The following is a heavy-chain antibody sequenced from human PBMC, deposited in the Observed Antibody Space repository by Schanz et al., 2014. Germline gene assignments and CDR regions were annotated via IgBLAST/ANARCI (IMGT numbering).Heavy chain of an antibody. CDR3: ARDDSPSTKPFDS. Sequence: EVQLVESGGGLVQPGGSLRLSCAASGFTFSRYWMSWVRQAPGKGLQWVANIKQDGSDKHYVDSVKGRFTISRDNAKNSLYLQMNSLRAEDTAVYYCARDDSPSTKPFDSWGQGTLVSVSS. D-gene: IGHD2-21*01. CDR2: IKQDGSDK. J-gene: IGHJ4*02. CDR1: GFTFSRYW. V-gene: IGHV3-7*01.